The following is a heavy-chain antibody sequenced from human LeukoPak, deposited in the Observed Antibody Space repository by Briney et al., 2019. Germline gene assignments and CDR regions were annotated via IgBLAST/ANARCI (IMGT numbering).Heavy chain of an antibody. D-gene: IGHD6-13*01. V-gene: IGHV3-23*01. CDR2: ISGSGGST. Sequence: GGSLRLSCAASGFTFSSYAMSWVRQAPGKGLEWVSAISGSGGSTYYADSVKGRFTISRDNSKNTLYLQMNSLRAEDTAVYCCAKERVGAAGTTNYYYYYGMDVWGQGTTVTVSS. CDR3: AKERVGAAGTTNYYYYYGMDV. J-gene: IGHJ6*02. CDR1: GFTFSSYA.